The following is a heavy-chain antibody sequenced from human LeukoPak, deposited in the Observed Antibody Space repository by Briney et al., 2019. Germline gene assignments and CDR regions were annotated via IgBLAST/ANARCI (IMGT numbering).Heavy chain of an antibody. CDR1: GGSISSGGYS. CDR3: ARVSADYRDAHYDFSRFDP. D-gene: IGHD3-3*01. J-gene: IGHJ5*02. V-gene: IGHV4-30-2*01. CDR2: IYHSGST. Sequence: SETLSLTCAVSGGSISSGGYSWSWIRQPPGKGLEWIGYIYHSGSTYYNPSLKSRVTISVDRSKNQFSLKLSSVTAADTAVYYCARVSADYRDAHYDFSRFDPWGQGTLVTVSS.